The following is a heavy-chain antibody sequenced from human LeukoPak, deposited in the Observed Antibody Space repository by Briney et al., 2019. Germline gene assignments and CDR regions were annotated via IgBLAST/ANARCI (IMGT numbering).Heavy chain of an antibody. V-gene: IGHV1-2*02. CDR2: TNPNSGDT. Sequence: GASVKVSCKTSGYTFSDYYMHWVREAPGQGLEWMGWTNPNSGDTNYAQKFQGRVTMTRDTSTSTAYMELSRLRSDDTAAYYCARYYYDSSGPGVYYFDYWGQGTLVTVSS. J-gene: IGHJ4*02. D-gene: IGHD3-22*01. CDR3: ARYYYDSSGPGVYYFDY. CDR1: GYTFSDYY.